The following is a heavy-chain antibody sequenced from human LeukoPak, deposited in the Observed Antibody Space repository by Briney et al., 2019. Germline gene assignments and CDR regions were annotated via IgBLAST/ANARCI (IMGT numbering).Heavy chain of an antibody. V-gene: IGHV1-8*01. J-gene: IGHJ4*02. CDR2: MNPNSGNT. CDR3: ASRPRSGYSIDY. Sequence: ASVKVSCKASGYTFTSYDINWVRQAPGQGLEWMGWMNPNSGNTVYAQKFQGRVTMTRNTSISTAYMELSSLRSEDTAVYYCASRPRSGYSIDYWGQGTLVTVSS. D-gene: IGHD6-19*01. CDR1: GYTFTSYD.